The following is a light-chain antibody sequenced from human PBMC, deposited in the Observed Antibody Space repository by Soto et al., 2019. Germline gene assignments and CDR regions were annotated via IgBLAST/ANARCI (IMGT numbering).Light chain of an antibody. CDR1: NSNIGNNY. CDR3: GTWDTSLSAGV. J-gene: IGLJ2*01. Sequence: QSVLTQPPSVSAAPGQTVTICCSGSNSNIGNNYVAWYRQVPGTVLKLLIHDNYKRASGIPARFSASKSGTSATLGITGLQTGDEADYYCGTWDTSLSAGVFGGGTKVTVL. CDR2: DNY. V-gene: IGLV1-51*01.